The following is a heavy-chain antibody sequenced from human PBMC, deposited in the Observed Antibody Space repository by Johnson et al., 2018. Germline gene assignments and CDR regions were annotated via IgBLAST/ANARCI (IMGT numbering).Heavy chain of an antibody. CDR3: AKDKVTGGTYSEPRGGYYYYYCMDV. Sequence: EVQLVESGGGVVRPGGSLRVSCAASGFTFGTSWMTWVRQAPGKGLEYVANISPQGNEKYYADSVYGRFTISRDNAKNSLYLQMNSLRAEDTALYYCAKDKVTGGTYSEPRGGYYYYYCMDVWGKGTTVTVSS. V-gene: IGHV3-7*03. CDR1: GFTFGTSW. J-gene: IGHJ6*03. D-gene: IGHD1-26*01. CDR2: ISPQGNEK.